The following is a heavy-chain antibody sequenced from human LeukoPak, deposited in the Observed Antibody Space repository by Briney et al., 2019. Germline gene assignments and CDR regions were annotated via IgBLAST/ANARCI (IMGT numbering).Heavy chain of an antibody. CDR3: AAAPPTAMVTLNQGL. Sequence: SETLSLTCTVSGYSISSGYYWGWIRQPPGKGLEWIGSIYHSGSTYYNPSLKSRVTISVDTSKNQFSLKLSSVTAADTAVYYCAAAPPTAMVTLNQGLWGQGTLVTVSS. D-gene: IGHD5-18*01. V-gene: IGHV4-38-2*02. CDR2: IYHSGST. J-gene: IGHJ4*02. CDR1: GYSISSGYY.